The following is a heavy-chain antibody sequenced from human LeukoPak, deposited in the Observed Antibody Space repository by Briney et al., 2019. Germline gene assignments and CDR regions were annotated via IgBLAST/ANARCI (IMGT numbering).Heavy chain of an antibody. CDR3: AKLSVWGSYRYFDY. V-gene: IGHV3-23*01. CDR2: ITSSGIT. Sequence: GGSLRLSCAASGFTFSNYGMNWVRQAPGKGLEWVSGITSSGITYYADSVKGRFTVSRDNSKNTLYLQMNSLRAEDTAVYYCAKLSVWGSYRYFDYWGQGTLVTVSS. CDR1: GFTFSNYG. D-gene: IGHD3-16*02. J-gene: IGHJ4*02.